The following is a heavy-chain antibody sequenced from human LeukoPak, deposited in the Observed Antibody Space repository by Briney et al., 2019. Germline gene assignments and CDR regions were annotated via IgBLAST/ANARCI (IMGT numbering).Heavy chain of an antibody. D-gene: IGHD3-10*02. Sequence: SETLSLTCDLSGHSTTRGYYWAWFRQSPGKGPEWIATFFQSEKSFYNASPESRVIMSLDTSKSQFSLNLTSVTAADTAVYYCARVLPVPYLLDSWGQGTHVTVSS. CDR3: ARVLPVPYLLDS. J-gene: IGHJ4*02. V-gene: IGHV4-38-2*01. CDR1: GHSTTRGYY. CDR2: FFQSEKS.